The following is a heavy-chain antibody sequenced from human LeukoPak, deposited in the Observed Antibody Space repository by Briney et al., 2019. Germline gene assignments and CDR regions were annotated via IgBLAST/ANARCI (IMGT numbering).Heavy chain of an antibody. CDR1: GFTFSGSA. CDR2: IRSKANSYGT. Sequence: GGSLRLSCAASGFTFSGSAMHWVRQASGKGLEWVGRIRSKANSYGTAYAASVKGRFTISRDDSKNTAYLQMNSLKTEDTAVYYCTRLIGGSSSKWGQGTLVTVSS. D-gene: IGHD6-6*01. V-gene: IGHV3-73*01. J-gene: IGHJ4*02. CDR3: TRLIGGSSSK.